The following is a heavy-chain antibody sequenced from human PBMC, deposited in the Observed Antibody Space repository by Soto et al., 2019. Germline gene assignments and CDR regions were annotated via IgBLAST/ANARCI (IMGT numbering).Heavy chain of an antibody. CDR2: INSDGSST. Sequence: ELQLVESGGGLVQPGGSLRLSCAASGFTFSSYWMHWVRQAPVKGLVWVSRINSDGSSTGYADSVKGRFTISRDNAKNKLDLQMNSMRAEDTAVYYCARDRRRSVDYWGQGTLVTVSS. CDR3: ARDRRRSVDY. V-gene: IGHV3-74*01. CDR1: GFTFSSYW. J-gene: IGHJ4*02.